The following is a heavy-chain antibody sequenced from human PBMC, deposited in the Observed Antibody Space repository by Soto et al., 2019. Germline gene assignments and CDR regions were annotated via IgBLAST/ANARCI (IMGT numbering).Heavy chain of an antibody. Sequence: EVQLLESGGGLVQPGGSLRLSCAASGFTFSSYAMSWVRQAPGKGLEWVSAISGSGGSTYYADSVKGRFTISRDNSKNTLYLQMNSMGAEDTAVYYCAKDPTVGVPPRLFDYWGQGTLVTVSS. CDR3: AKDPTVGVPPRLFDY. CDR2: ISGSGGST. D-gene: IGHD3-22*01. V-gene: IGHV3-23*01. J-gene: IGHJ4*02. CDR1: GFTFSSYA.